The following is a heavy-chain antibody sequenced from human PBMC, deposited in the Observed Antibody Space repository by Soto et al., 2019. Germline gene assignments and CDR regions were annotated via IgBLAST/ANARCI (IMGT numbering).Heavy chain of an antibody. Sequence: SETLSLTCTVSGDSMSGYHWNWIRQPPGKGLQWIGYFYNSGSTTYNSSLKSRVTISIDTSKKQSSLKLTSVTAADTAVYFCARTPVFCSGGSCYSGFLDYWGQGILVTVSS. CDR2: FYNSGST. CDR1: GDSMSGYH. D-gene: IGHD2-15*01. CDR3: ARTPVFCSGGSCYSGFLDY. J-gene: IGHJ4*02. V-gene: IGHV4-59*01.